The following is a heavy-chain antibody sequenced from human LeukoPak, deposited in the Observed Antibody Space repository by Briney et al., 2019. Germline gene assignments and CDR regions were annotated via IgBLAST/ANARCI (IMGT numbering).Heavy chain of an antibody. CDR2: ISWNSASV. D-gene: IGHD1-1*01. V-gene: IGHV3-9*01. CDR1: GFIFDDYA. CDR3: AREDNLLWFDP. J-gene: IGHJ5*02. Sequence: GGSLRLSCAASGFIFDDYAMHWVRQAPGKGLEWVSGISWNSASVGYADSVKGRFTISRDNSNNTLHLQMNSLRPDDSALYYCAREDNLLWFDPWGQGTLVTVSS.